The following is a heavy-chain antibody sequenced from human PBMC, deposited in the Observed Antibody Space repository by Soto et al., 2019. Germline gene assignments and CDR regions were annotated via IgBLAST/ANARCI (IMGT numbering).Heavy chain of an antibody. CDR1: GDSVSSNSAG. D-gene: IGHD3-3*01. J-gene: IGHJ6*03. CDR2: TYYKSKWYY. Sequence: QIQLQLSGPGLVEPSQTLSLTCAISGDSVSSNSAGWNWVRQTPSRGLEWLGRTYYKSKWYYNSAVSVKSRITINPDTSKNQFSLQLNSVTPEDTAVYYCSRGSWDDVSGHYYMDVWGNGTTVTVSS. CDR3: SRGSWDDVSGHYYMDV. V-gene: IGHV6-1*01.